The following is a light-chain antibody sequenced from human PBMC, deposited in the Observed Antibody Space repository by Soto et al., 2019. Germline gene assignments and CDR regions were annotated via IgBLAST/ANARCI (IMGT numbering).Light chain of an antibody. J-gene: IGKJ2*01. CDR1: QSISDW. CDR3: QQYFSYST. V-gene: IGKV1-5*01. Sequence: DIQMTQSPSTMSASVGDRVTITCRASQSISDWLAWYQQKPGKAPKLLIYDASSLESGVPSRFSGSGSGAEFTLTISSLQPDDFATYYCQQYFSYSTFGQGTKLEIK. CDR2: DAS.